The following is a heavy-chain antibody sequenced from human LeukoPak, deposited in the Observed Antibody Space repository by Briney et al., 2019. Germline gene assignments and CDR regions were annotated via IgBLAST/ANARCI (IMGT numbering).Heavy chain of an antibody. CDR1: GYSFTSYW. J-gene: IGHJ4*02. CDR3: ARHESSSWYYFDY. D-gene: IGHD6-13*01. V-gene: IGHV5-51*01. Sequence: GESLKISCKTSGYSFTSYWIGWVRHMPGKGLEWMGIIYPGDSDTRYSPSFQGQVTISADKSISTAYLQWSSLKASDTAMYYCARHESSSWYYFDYWGQGTLVTVSS. CDR2: IYPGDSDT.